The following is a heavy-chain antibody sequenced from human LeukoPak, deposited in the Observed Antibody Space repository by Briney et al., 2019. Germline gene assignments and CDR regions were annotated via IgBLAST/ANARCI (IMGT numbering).Heavy chain of an antibody. CDR1: GFTFSNYW. V-gene: IGHV3-74*01. CDR3: ARGNYHAMDF. CDR2: IKGDGSST. J-gene: IGHJ6*02. Sequence: GGSLRLSCAASGFTFSNYWMHWVRQTPGEGLVCVSLIKGDGSSTTYADSVKGRFTISRDNAKNTVYLQMNSLRAEDTAVYYCARGNYHAMDFWGQGTTVTVSS.